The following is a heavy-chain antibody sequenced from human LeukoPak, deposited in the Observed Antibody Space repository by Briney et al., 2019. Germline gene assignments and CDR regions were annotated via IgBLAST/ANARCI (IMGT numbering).Heavy chain of an antibody. CDR3: ARDRQLYSSGWYGNFDY. CDR1: GYTFTGYY. Sequence: GASVKVSCKASGYTFTGYYMHWVRQAPGQGLEWMGWINPNSGGTNYAQKFQGRVTMTRDTSISTAYMELSRLRSDDTAVYYCARDRQLYSSGWYGNFDYWGRGTLVTVSS. CDR2: INPNSGGT. D-gene: IGHD6-19*01. J-gene: IGHJ4*02. V-gene: IGHV1-2*02.